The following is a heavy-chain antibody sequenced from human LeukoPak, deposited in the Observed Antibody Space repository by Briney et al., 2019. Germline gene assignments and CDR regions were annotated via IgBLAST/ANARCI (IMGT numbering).Heavy chain of an antibody. Sequence: GASVKVSCKASGYTFTSYAMNWVRQAPGQGLEWMGWINPNSGGTNYAQKFQGRVTMTRDTSINTAYMELSRLRSDDTAVFYCARERIAAAGTPTDYWGQGTLVTVSS. CDR1: GYTFTSYA. V-gene: IGHV1-2*02. J-gene: IGHJ4*02. D-gene: IGHD6-13*01. CDR2: INPNSGGT. CDR3: ARERIAAAGTPTDY.